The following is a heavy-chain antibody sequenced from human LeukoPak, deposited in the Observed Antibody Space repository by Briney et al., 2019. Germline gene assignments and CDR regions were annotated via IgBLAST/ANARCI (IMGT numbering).Heavy chain of an antibody. CDR2: ISYSGST. J-gene: IGHJ4*02. Sequence: KTSETLSLTCTVSGGSISSYYWGWIRQPPGKGLEWIASISYSGSTYYNPSLKSRVTISVDTSKNQCSLKLSSVTAADTAVYYCARDTPMGEGLDYWGQGTLVTVSS. CDR3: ARDTPMGEGLDY. V-gene: IGHV4-39*07. D-gene: IGHD3-16*01. CDR1: GGSISSYY.